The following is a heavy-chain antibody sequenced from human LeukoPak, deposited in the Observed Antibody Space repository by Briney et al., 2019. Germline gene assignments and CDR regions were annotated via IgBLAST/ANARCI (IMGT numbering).Heavy chain of an antibody. CDR3: ARVRGSSGSYEYYHYMDV. V-gene: IGHV4-61*02. D-gene: IGHD1-26*01. CDR2: IYTSGST. Sequence: SETLSLTCTVSGGSISSGSYYWSWIRQPAGKGLEWIGRIYTSGSTNYNPSLKSRVTMSVDTSKKQFSLKLSSVTAADTAVYYCARVRGSSGSYEYYHYMDVWGKGTTVTISS. J-gene: IGHJ6*03. CDR1: GGSISSGSYY.